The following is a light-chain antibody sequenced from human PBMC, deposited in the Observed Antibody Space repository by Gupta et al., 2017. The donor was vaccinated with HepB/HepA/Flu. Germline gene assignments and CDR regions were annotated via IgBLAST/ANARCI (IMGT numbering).Light chain of an antibody. CDR1: KVGDKY. CDR3: QAWDSSTAVG. V-gene: IGLV3-1*01. Sequence: SYELTQPPSVSVAPGQTASITCSGDKVGDKYACWYQQKPGQSPVLVIYHDSKRPSGIPERVSGSNSGTTATITISGTEAVEDAYYDCQAWDSSTAVGFGGGTKLTVL. CDR2: HDS. J-gene: IGLJ2*01.